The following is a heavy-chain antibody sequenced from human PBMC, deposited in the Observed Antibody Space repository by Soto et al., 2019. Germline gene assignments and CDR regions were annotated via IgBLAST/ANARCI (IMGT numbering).Heavy chain of an antibody. CDR3: ARGPGGDKVDY. CDR2: IYNGGST. V-gene: IGHV4-30-4*01. CDR1: GGSINSDDC. J-gene: IGHJ4*02. Sequence: QVQLQESGPGLVKPSQTLSLTCTVSGGSINSDDCWSWIRQTPGKGLEWIGHIYNGGSTYSNPSLATXXSXSXXTSKNQFSLNLKSVTAADTAVYYCARGPGGDKVDYWGQGTLVTVSS. D-gene: IGHD2-21*02.